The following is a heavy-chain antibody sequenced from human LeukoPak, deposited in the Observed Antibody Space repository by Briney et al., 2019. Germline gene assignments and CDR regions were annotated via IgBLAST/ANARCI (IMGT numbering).Heavy chain of an antibody. D-gene: IGHD2-15*01. CDR3: AKDANWVARGDYFDH. CDR1: GFTFKTYG. J-gene: IGHJ4*01. Sequence: PGGSLRLSCEASGFTFKTYGMHWVRQPPGKGLEWIAFITHDGSKDFYVDSVKDRLTISRDNSKNMVFLQMDSLGPEDTAVYYCAKDANWVARGDYFDHWGHGTLVTVSP. V-gene: IGHV3-30*02. CDR2: ITHDGSKD.